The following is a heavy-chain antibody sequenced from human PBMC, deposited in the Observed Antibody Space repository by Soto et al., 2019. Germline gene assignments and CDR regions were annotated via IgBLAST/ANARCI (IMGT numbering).Heavy chain of an antibody. J-gene: IGHJ5*02. V-gene: IGHV4-34*02. D-gene: IGHD6-13*01. CDR3: ARGEPAIAAAAA. CDR2: INHSGRS. CDR1: GGSFSDYY. Sequence: QVQLQQWGAGLLKPSETLSLTCAVYGGSFSDYYWTWIRQPPGKGLEWIGEINHSGRSDYNPSLKSRVTISVDSSKNQFSLRLSSVTAADTAVYYCARGEPAIAAAAAWGQGTLVTVSS.